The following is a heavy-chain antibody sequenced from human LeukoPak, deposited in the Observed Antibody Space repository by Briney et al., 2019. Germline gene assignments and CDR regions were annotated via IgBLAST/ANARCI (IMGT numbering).Heavy chain of an antibody. V-gene: IGHV4-59*01. CDR1: GGSISSYY. CDR2: IYYSGST. D-gene: IGHD6-19*01. J-gene: IGHJ6*03. Sequence: SETLSLTCTVSGGSISSYYWSWIRQPPGKGLEWLGYIYYSGSTSYNPSLKSRVTISVETSKNQFSLKLSSVTAADTAVYYFARAIAVAGVSYYYYYYMDVWGKGTTVTVSS. CDR3: ARAIAVAGVSYYYYYYMDV.